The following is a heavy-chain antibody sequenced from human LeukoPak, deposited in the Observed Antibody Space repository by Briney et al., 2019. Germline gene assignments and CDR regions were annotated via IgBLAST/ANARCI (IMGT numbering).Heavy chain of an antibody. J-gene: IGHJ4*02. D-gene: IGHD3-22*01. V-gene: IGHV1-2*02. Sequence: ASVKVSCKASGYTLTGYYIHWVRQAPGQGLEWLGWINPNSGDTNFAQKFLGRVTMTRDTSISTAYMELSRLRSDDTAVYYCARSVKVYYDSSGYYYFDYWGQGTLVTVSS. CDR2: INPNSGDT. CDR3: ARSVKVYYDSSGYYYFDY. CDR1: GYTLTGYY.